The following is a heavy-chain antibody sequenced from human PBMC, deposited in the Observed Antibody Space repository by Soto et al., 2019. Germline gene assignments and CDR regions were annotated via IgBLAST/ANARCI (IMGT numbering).Heavy chain of an antibody. V-gene: IGHV1-18*01. Sequence: QGQLVQSGPEAKKPGASVKVSCKASGYTFSRYGISWVRQAPGQGLEWMGWISGYNGDTKYAQEVQGRVTMTIDTATYTAYMELRSLTSDDTAIYYCAKNGQPPYYYYGMDVWGQGTTVTVSS. CDR3: AKNGQPPYYYYGMDV. D-gene: IGHD2-8*01. CDR1: GYTFSRYG. J-gene: IGHJ6*02. CDR2: ISGYNGDT.